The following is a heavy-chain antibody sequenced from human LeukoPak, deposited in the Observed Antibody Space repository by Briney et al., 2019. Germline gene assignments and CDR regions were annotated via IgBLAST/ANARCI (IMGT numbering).Heavy chain of an antibody. D-gene: IGHD4-17*01. J-gene: IGHJ5*02. CDR3: ARRATVTTTEWFDP. CDR2: IYTSGST. V-gene: IGHV4-4*07. CDR1: GGSISSYY. Sequence: SETLSLTCTVSGGSISSYYWSWIRQPAGKGLEGIGRIYTSGSTNYNPSLKSRVTMSVDTSKNQSSLKLSSVTAADTAVYYCARRATVTTTEWFDPWGQGTLVTVSS.